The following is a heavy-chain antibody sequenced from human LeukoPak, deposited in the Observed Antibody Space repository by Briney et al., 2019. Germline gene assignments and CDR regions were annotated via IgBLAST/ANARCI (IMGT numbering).Heavy chain of an antibody. V-gene: IGHV4-59*08. D-gene: IGHD6-19*01. CDR3: ARIIVAGNGYNSFDP. CDR1: GGSISTYY. Sequence: SETLSLTCAVSGGSISTYYWNWIRQPPGKGLEWIGYIYYTGSTIYNPSLKSRVTISVDTSKNQFSLKLRSVTAADTAVYYCARIIVAGNGYNSFDPWGQGTLVTVSS. CDR2: IYYTGST. J-gene: IGHJ5*02.